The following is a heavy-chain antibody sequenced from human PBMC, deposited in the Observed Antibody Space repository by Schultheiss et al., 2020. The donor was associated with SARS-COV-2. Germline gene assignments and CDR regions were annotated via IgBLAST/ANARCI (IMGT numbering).Heavy chain of an antibody. CDR1: GFTFSSYG. Sequence: GGSLRLSCAASGFTFSSYGMHWVRQAPGKGLEWVAVIYSGGSTYYADSVKGRFTISRHNSKNTLYLQMNSLRAEDTAVYYCARTKPSGYGTYYFDYWGQGTLVTVSS. D-gene: IGHD5-12*01. J-gene: IGHJ4*02. CDR3: ARTKPSGYGTYYFDY. V-gene: IGHV3-NL1*01. CDR2: IYSGGST.